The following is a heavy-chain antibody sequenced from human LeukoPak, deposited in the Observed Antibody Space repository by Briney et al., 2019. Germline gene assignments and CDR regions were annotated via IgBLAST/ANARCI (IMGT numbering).Heavy chain of an antibody. Sequence: GGSLRLSCATSGFTYSSCVMAWVRQAPGKGLEWVSSISGSGASTYYADSVKGRFTISRDNSMNTLYLQMNSLRAEDTAVYYCIKRQCNSPHCYVFDYWGQATLVTVSS. CDR1: GFTYSSCV. J-gene: IGHJ4*02. V-gene: IGHV3-23*01. CDR3: IKRQCNSPHCYVFDY. CDR2: ISGSGAST. D-gene: IGHD2-2*01.